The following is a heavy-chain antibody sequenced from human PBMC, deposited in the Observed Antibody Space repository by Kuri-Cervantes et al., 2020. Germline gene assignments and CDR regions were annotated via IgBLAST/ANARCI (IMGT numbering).Heavy chain of an antibody. J-gene: IGHJ6*03. CDR3: AKMIRGYYYSYYYMDV. Sequence: SHTLSLTCAVYGGSFSGYYWGWIRQPPGKGLAWIGEINHSGSTNYNPSLKSRVTISVDTSKNQFSLKLSSVNAADTAVYYCAKMIRGYYYSYYYMDVWGKGTTVTVSS. CDR2: INHSGST. V-gene: IGHV4-34*01. CDR1: GGSFSGYY. D-gene: IGHD3-16*01.